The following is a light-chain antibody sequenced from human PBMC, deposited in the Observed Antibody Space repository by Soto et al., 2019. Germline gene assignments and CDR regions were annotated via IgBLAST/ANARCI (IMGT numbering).Light chain of an antibody. J-gene: IGKJ1*01. CDR2: AAS. V-gene: IGKV1-39*01. CDR3: QQSYDTPTWT. CDR1: QTIRTY. Sequence: DIQMTQSPSSLSASVGDRVTITCRASQTIRTYLNWYQQKPGAAPKLLIYAASSLQSGVPSRFRGSGSGTDFTLTINNLQPEDFATYYCQQSYDTPTWTFGQGTMADVK.